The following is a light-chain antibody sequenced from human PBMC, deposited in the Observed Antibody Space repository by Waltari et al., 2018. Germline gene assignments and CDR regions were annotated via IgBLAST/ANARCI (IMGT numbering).Light chain of an antibody. Sequence: TLSCRASQSVSSYLAWYQQKPGQAPRLLIYDASNRATGIPARFSGSGSGTDFTLTISSLEPEDFAVYYCQQRSNWPGTFGQGTKVEIK. CDR2: DAS. J-gene: IGKJ1*01. CDR3: QQRSNWPGT. CDR1: QSVSSY. V-gene: IGKV3-11*01.